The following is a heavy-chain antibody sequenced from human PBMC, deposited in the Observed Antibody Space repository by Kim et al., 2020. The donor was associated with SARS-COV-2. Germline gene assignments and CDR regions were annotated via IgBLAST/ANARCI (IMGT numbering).Heavy chain of an antibody. CDR3: ARVVRGYDILTGSPPPPWFDP. D-gene: IGHD3-9*01. J-gene: IGHJ5*02. CDR1: GFTFSSYA. CDR2: ISYDGSNK. V-gene: IGHV3-30*04. Sequence: GGSLRLSCAASGFTFSSYAMHWVRQAPGKGLEWVAVISYDGSNKYYADSVKGRFTISRDNSKNTLYLQMNSLRAEDTAVYYCARVVRGYDILTGSPPPPWFDPWGQGTLVTVSS.